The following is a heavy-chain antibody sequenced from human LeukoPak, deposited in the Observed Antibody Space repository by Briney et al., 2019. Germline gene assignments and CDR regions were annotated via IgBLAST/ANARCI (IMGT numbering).Heavy chain of an antibody. CDR1: TSTFSSYE. CDR2: ITSSGGTK. Sequence: PGGSLRLSCAASTSTFSSYEMNWVRQAPGKGLEWVSYITSSGGTKFYADSVKGRFTISRDNAQNSLFLQMSSLRTEDTAIYYCARDLQDGSGNPYGAFDIWGPGTMVTDSP. D-gene: IGHD3-10*01. CDR3: ARDLQDGSGNPYGAFDI. V-gene: IGHV3-48*03. J-gene: IGHJ3*02.